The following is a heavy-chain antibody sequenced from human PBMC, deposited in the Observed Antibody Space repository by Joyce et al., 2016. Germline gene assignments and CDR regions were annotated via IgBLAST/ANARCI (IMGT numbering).Heavy chain of an antibody. CDR2: ISGSGGAT. D-gene: IGHD6-13*01. CDR3: AKDIAGVGTLSFDH. V-gene: IGHV3-23*01. J-gene: IGHJ4*02. CDR1: GFTFSNYA. Sequence: EVQLLESGGGLVQPGGSLRLSCAASGFTFSNYAMNWVRQALGKGVVWVSRISGSGGATHYADSVKGRFTSSRDNSKNTLYLQMNSLRADDTAVYYCAKDIAGVGTLSFDHWGQGTLVTVSS.